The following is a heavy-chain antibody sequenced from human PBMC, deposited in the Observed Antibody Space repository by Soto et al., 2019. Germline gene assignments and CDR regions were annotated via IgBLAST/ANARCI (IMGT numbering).Heavy chain of an antibody. D-gene: IGHD3-3*01. CDR3: VRDVGPITIFGEALSGYFDS. CDR1: GFAFNNYW. Sequence: GGSLRLSCAASGFAFNNYWMSWVRQAPGKGPEWVASIKYDGSEKYYVDSVKGRFTVSRDNAKNSLSMHLNSLRADDTAVYYCVRDVGPITIFGEALSGYFDSWGQGTLVTVSS. CDR2: IKYDGSEK. V-gene: IGHV3-7*03. J-gene: IGHJ4*02.